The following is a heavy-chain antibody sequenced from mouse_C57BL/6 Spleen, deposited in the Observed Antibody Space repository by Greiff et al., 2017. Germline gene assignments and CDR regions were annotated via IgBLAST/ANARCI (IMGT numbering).Heavy chain of an antibody. Sequence: EVQRVESGGGLVKPGGSMKLSCAASGFTFSDYGMPWVRQDPEKGLEWVAYISSGSSTIYYADTVKGRFTISRDNAKNTLFLQMTSLMSEDTAMYYCSTGYYGEGAMDYWGQGTSVTVSS. CDR2: ISSGSSTI. CDR3: STGYYGEGAMDY. V-gene: IGHV5-17*01. D-gene: IGHD1-2*01. J-gene: IGHJ4*01. CDR1: GFTFSDYG.